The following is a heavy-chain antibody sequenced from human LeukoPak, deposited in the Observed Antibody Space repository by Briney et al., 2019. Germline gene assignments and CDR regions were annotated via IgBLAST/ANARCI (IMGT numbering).Heavy chain of an antibody. V-gene: IGHV4-59*12. CDR1: GGSIRSYY. CDR2: IYYSGST. CDR3: ARDRNGLFDY. D-gene: IGHD2-8*01. J-gene: IGHJ4*02. Sequence: SETLSLTCTVSGGSIRSYYWSWIRQPPGKGLEWIGYIYYSGSTNYNPSLKSRVTISVDTSKNQFSLKMTSVTAADTAVYYCARDRNGLFDYWGQGTLVTVSS.